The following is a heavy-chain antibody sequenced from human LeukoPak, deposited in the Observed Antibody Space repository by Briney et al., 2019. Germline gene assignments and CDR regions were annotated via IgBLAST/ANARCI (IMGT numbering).Heavy chain of an antibody. V-gene: IGHV1-69*05. CDR3: ATGHGQQQVLMMGYYYYMDV. CDR2: IIPIFGTA. Sequence: ASVKVSCKASGGTFSSYAISWVRQAPGQGLEWMGGIIPIFGTANYAQKFQGRVTITTDESTSTAYMELSSLRSEDTAVYYCATGHGQQQVLMMGYYYYMDVWGKGTTVTVSS. D-gene: IGHD6-13*01. CDR1: GGTFSSYA. J-gene: IGHJ6*03.